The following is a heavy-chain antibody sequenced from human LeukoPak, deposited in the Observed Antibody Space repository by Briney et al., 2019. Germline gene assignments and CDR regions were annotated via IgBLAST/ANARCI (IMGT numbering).Heavy chain of an antibody. V-gene: IGHV3-9*01. J-gene: IGHJ3*02. D-gene: IGHD3-22*01. CDR2: ISWNSGSI. Sequence: GGSLRLSCAASGFTFDDYAMHWVRQAPGKGLEWVSGISWNSGSIGYADSVKGRFTISRDNAKNSLYLQMNSLRAEDTALYYYAKTSAITMIVVVNSAFDIWGQGTMVTVSS. CDR1: GFTFDDYA. CDR3: AKTSAITMIVVVNSAFDI.